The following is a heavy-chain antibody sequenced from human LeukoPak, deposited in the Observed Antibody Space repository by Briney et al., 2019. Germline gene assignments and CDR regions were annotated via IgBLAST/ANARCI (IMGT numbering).Heavy chain of an antibody. D-gene: IGHD6-19*01. CDR3: AGGIAVAGFFDY. CDR2: INPNSGGT. J-gene: IGHJ4*02. CDR1: GYTFTGYH. Sequence: ASVKVSCKASGYTFTGYHMHWVRQAPGQGLEWMGWINPNSGGTNYAQKFQGRVTMTRDTSISTAYMELSRLRSDDTAVYYCAGGIAVAGFFDYWGQGTLVTVSS. V-gene: IGHV1-2*02.